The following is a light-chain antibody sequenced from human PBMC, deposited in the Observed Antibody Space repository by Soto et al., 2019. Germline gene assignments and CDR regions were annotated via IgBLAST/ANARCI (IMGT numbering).Light chain of an antibody. CDR3: SSYAGSTNFYV. CDR2: EVS. CDR1: SSDVGSYNY. Sequence: QSVLTQPPSASGSPGQSVTISCTGTSSDVGSYNYVSWFRQHPDEAPKLIIYEVSQRPSGVPDRFSGSKSGNTASLTVSGLQAEDEADYYCSSYAGSTNFYVFGTGTKVT. J-gene: IGLJ1*01. V-gene: IGLV2-8*01.